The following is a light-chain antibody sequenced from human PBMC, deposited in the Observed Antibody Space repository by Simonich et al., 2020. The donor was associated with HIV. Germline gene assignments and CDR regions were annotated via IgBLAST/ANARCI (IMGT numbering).Light chain of an antibody. Sequence: DIQMTQSPSSLSASVGHRRTITCRASRGIINYLAWYQQKPGKAPKLLIYAASSLQSGVPSRFSGSGSGTDFTLTISSLQPGDFATYYCQQSYSTPTFGGGTKVEIK. J-gene: IGKJ4*01. V-gene: IGKV1-39*01. CDR1: RGIINY. CDR3: QQSYSTPT. CDR2: AAS.